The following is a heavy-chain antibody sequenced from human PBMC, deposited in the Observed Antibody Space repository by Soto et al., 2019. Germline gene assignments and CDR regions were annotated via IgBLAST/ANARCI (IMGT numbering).Heavy chain of an antibody. D-gene: IGHD6-13*01. Sequence: SLKVSFQASGSTFSNYAISWVGQAPGQRGEWMGGIIPIFGTANYAQKFQGRVTITADESTSTAYMELSSLRSEDTAVYYCAGRTGPDYPGIAAAGFDYWGQGTLVTVSS. J-gene: IGHJ4*02. V-gene: IGHV1-69*13. CDR1: GSTFSNYA. CDR3: AGRTGPDYPGIAAAGFDY. CDR2: IIPIFGTA.